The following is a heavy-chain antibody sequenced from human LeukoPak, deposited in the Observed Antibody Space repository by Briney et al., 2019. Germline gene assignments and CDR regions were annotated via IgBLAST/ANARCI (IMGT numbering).Heavy chain of an antibody. Sequence: ASVKVSCKASVYTFTGYYMHWVRQAPGQGLEWMGWINPNSGGTNYAQKFQGRVTMTRDTSISTAYMELSRLRSDDTAVYYCARDFSSGYYGAFDIWGQGTMVTVSS. D-gene: IGHD3-22*01. J-gene: IGHJ3*02. CDR2: INPNSGGT. V-gene: IGHV1-2*02. CDR1: VYTFTGYY. CDR3: ARDFSSGYYGAFDI.